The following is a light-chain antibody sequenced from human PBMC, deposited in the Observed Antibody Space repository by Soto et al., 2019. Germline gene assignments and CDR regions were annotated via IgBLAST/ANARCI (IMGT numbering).Light chain of an antibody. CDR2: EVS. V-gene: IGLV2-14*01. Sequence: QSAMTQPACGSGSPGQSITISCTGTSSDVGGYNYVSWYQQHPGKAPKLMISEVSNRPSGVSNRFSGSRSGNTASLTISGLQAEDEADYYCSSYTGSSTLYVFGTATKVTVL. J-gene: IGLJ1*01. CDR1: SSDVGGYNY. CDR3: SSYTGSSTLYV.